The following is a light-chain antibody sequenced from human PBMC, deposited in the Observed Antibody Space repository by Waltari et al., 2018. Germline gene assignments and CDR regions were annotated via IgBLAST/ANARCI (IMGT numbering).Light chain of an antibody. J-gene: IGKJ4*01. CDR2: GAS. Sequence: ELVLTQPPASLSVSPGERATLSCTASQTVTNDLAWYQQNPGHAPKLLIFGASTRATGVPARFSGSGAGTEFTLTIGSVQSEDFAVYYCQQYSDWIAFGGGTKVDLK. CDR1: QTVTND. V-gene: IGKV3-15*01. CDR3: QQYSDWIA.